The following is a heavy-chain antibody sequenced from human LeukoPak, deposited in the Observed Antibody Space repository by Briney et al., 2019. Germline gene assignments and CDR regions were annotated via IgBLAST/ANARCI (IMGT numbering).Heavy chain of an antibody. CDR3: ARDLRGGGLVTTGDDY. V-gene: IGHV3-11*01. Sequence: PGGSLRLSCAASGFTFSDYYMSWIRQAPGKGLEWVSYISSSGSTIYYADSVKGRFTISRGNAKNSLYLQMNSLRAEDTAVYYCARDLRGGGLVTTGDDYWGQGTLVTVSS. CDR2: ISSSGSTI. CDR1: GFTFSDYY. D-gene: IGHD4-11*01. J-gene: IGHJ4*02.